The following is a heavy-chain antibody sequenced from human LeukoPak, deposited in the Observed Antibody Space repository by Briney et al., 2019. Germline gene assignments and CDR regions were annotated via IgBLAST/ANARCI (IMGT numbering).Heavy chain of an antibody. D-gene: IGHD3-3*01. CDR3: ARSPPYENWFDP. CDR2: ISSSSTYI. Sequence: PGGSLRLSCAASGFTFSSYSMNWVRQAPGKGLEWVSSISSSSTYIYYADSVKGRFTISRDNAKNSLYLQMNSLRAEDTALYYCARSPPYENWFDPWGQGTLVTVSS. V-gene: IGHV3-21*01. CDR1: GFTFSSYS. J-gene: IGHJ5*02.